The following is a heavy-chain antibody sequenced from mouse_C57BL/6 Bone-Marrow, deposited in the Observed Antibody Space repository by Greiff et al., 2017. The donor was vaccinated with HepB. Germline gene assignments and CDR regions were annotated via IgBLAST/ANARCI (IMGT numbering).Heavy chain of an antibody. D-gene: IGHD2-4*01. J-gene: IGHJ2*01. CDR3: TRRGIYDYALYY. CDR2: IHPSSGST. CDR1: GYTFTSYW. V-gene: IGHV1-64*01. Sequence: QVQLQQPGPELVKPGASVKISCKASGYTFTSYWMNWVKQRPGKGLEWIGLIHPSSGSTNYNEKFKSKATLTVDKSSSTAYMQLSSLTSEDSAVYYCTRRGIYDYALYYWGQGTTLTVSS.